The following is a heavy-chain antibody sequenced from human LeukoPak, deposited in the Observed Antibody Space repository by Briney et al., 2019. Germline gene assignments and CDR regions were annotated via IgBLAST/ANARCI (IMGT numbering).Heavy chain of an antibody. J-gene: IGHJ4*02. Sequence: GGSLRLSCAASGFTFSDYYMSWIRQAPGKGLEWVAVIPYDGSNKYYADSVKGRFTISRDNSKNTLYLQMNSLRAEDTAVYYCAREGGSWAAYYFDYWGQGTLVTVSS. CDR3: AREGGSWAAYYFDY. V-gene: IGHV3-30-3*01. CDR1: GFTFSDYY. D-gene: IGHD1-26*01. CDR2: IPYDGSNK.